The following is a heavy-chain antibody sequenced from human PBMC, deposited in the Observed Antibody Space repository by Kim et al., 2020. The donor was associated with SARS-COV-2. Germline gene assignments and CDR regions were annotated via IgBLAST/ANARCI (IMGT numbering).Heavy chain of an antibody. J-gene: IGHJ4*02. CDR1: GGSISSYY. V-gene: IGHV4-59*01. D-gene: IGHD3-22*01. CDR2: IYYSGST. Sequence: SETLSLTCTVSGGSISSYYWSWIRQPPGKGLEWIGYIYYSGSTNYNPSLKSRVTISVDTSKNQFSLKLSSVTAADTAVYYCAGEGYYYDSSGCFDYWGQVTLVTVSS. CDR3: AGEGYYYDSSGCFDY.